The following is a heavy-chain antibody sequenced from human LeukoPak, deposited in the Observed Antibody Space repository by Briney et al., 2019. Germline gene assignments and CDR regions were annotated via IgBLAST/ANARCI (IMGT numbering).Heavy chain of an antibody. V-gene: IGHV4-39*01. CDR1: GGSISSSSYY. CDR3: ARSPNSGYDPFDY. D-gene: IGHD5-12*01. J-gene: IGHJ4*02. Sequence: SETLSLTCTVSGGSISSSSYYWGWIRQPPGKGLEWIGSVYYSGSTYYNPSLKSRVTISVDTSKNQFSLKLSSVTAADTAVYYCARSPNSGYDPFDYWGQGTLVTVSS. CDR2: VYYSGST.